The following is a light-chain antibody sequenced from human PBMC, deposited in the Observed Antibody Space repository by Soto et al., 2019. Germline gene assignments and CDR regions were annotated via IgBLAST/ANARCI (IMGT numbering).Light chain of an antibody. CDR2: DVS. V-gene: IGLV2-14*01. J-gene: IGLJ2*01. Sequence: QSALTQPASVSGSPGQSITISCTVTSRDVGGYNYVSWYQQHPGKAPKLMIYDVSNRPSGVSNRFSGSKSGNTASLTISGLQAEDEADYYCSSYTSSSVVFGGGTKVTVL. CDR1: SRDVGGYNY. CDR3: SSYTSSSVV.